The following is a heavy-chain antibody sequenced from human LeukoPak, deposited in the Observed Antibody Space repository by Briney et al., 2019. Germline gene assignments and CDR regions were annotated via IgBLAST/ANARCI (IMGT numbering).Heavy chain of an antibody. V-gene: IGHV1-2*02. Sequence: ASVKVSCKASGYTFTGYYMHWVRQAPGQGLEWVGWINPNSGGTNYAQKFQGRVTMTRDTSISTAYMELSRLRSDDTAVYYCARDLGDYVVLDYWGQGTLVTVSS. D-gene: IGHD4-17*01. CDR1: GYTFTGYY. CDR3: ARDLGDYVVLDY. J-gene: IGHJ4*02. CDR2: INPNSGGT.